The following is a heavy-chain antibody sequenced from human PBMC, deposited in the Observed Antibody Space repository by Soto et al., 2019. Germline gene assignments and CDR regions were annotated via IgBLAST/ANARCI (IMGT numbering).Heavy chain of an antibody. V-gene: IGHV3-11*06. J-gene: IGHJ6*02. CDR3: AREVGGDYRYYYYGMDV. D-gene: IGHD4-17*01. Sequence: QVQLVESGGGLVKPGGSLRLSCAASGFTFSDYYMSWIRQAPGKGLEWVSYIGSSSTNTKYADSVKGRFTISRDNAKNSLYLQMNSLRAEDTAVYYCAREVGGDYRYYYYGMDVWGQGTTVTVSS. CDR1: GFTFSDYY. CDR2: IGSSSTNT.